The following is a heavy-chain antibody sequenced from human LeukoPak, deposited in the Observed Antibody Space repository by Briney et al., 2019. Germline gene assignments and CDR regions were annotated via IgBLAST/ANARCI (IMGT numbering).Heavy chain of an antibody. Sequence: GGSLRLSCTASGFTFGDKAMSWVRQAPGKGLEWVAVISYDGRNKYYADSVKGRFTISRDNSQNTLSLQMNSLRAEDTAVYYCASAYYDSGNYPYYFDYWGQGTLVTVSS. CDR2: ISYDGRNK. CDR1: GFTFGDKA. D-gene: IGHD3-10*01. V-gene: IGHV3-30*04. J-gene: IGHJ4*02. CDR3: ASAYYDSGNYPYYFDY.